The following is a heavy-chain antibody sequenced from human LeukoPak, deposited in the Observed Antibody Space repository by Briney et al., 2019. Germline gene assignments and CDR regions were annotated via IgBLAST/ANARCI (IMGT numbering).Heavy chain of an antibody. J-gene: IGHJ3*02. D-gene: IGHD2-2*01. Sequence: GGSLTLSCVAWWLILSCHWMICTRQAPGKGLVWVSRINSDGSSKSYADSVKGRFTISRDNAKNTLFLQMNSLRAEDTAMYYCARGPGAVDIWAQGTMVTVSS. CDR3: ARGPGAVDI. CDR1: WLILSCHW. V-gene: IGHV3-74*01. CDR2: INSDGSSK.